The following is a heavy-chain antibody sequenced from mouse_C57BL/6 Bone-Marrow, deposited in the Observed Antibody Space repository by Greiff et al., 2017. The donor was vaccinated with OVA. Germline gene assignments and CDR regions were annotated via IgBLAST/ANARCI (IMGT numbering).Heavy chain of an antibody. J-gene: IGHJ1*03. V-gene: IGHV2-6-1*01. CDR1: GFSLTSYG. D-gene: IGHD1-1*01. CDR2: IWSDGST. Sequence: VKLQESGPGLVAPSQSLSITCTVSGFSLTSYGVHWVRQPPGKGLEWLVVIWSDGSTTYNSALKSRLSISKDNSKSQVFLKMNSLQTDDTAMYYCARHSGSSYGYFDVWGTGTTVTVSS. CDR3: ARHSGSSYGYFDV.